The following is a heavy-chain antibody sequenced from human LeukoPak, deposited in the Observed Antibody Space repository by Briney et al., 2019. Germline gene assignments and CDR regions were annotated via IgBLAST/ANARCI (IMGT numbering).Heavy chain of an antibody. CDR2: IIPIFGTA. V-gene: IGHV1-69*13. D-gene: IGHD6-19*01. CDR3: ARCDSGWYYFDY. J-gene: IGHJ4*02. CDR1: GGTFSSYA. Sequence: SVKVSCKASGGTFSSYAIRWVRQAPGHGIEWMGGIIPIFGTANYAQKFQGRVTITADESTSTAYMELSSLRSEDTAVYYCARCDSGWYYFDYWGQGTLVTVSS.